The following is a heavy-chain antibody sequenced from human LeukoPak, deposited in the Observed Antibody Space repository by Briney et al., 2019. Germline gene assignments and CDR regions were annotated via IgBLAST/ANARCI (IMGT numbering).Heavy chain of an antibody. V-gene: IGHV3-9*01. Sequence: PGGSLRLSCVASGFNFNDKAMHWVRQAPGKGLEWVSSISWNSDFIDYADSVKGRFTISRDNAKNSLYLQMNSLRAEDTALYYCAKVGYDSIHAFDIWGQGTMVTVSS. CDR2: ISWNSDFI. J-gene: IGHJ3*02. CDR3: AKVGYDSIHAFDI. D-gene: IGHD3-22*01. CDR1: GFNFNDKA.